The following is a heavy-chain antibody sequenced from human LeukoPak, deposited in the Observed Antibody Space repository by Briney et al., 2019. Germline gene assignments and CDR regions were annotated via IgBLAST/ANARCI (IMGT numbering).Heavy chain of an antibody. V-gene: IGHV3-30*18. D-gene: IGHD2-8*01. CDR3: AKDRGIVLMVYAPPYGMDV. Sequence: PGRSLRLSCAASGFTFSSYGMHRVRQAPGKGLEWVAVISYDGSNKYYADSVKGRFTISRDNSKNTLYLQMNSLRAEDTAVYYCAKDRGIVLMVYAPPYGMDVWGQGTTVTVSS. CDR2: ISYDGSNK. J-gene: IGHJ6*02. CDR1: GFTFSSYG.